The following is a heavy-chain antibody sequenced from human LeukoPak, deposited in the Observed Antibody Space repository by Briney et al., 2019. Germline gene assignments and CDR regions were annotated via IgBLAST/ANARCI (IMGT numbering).Heavy chain of an antibody. CDR1: GGSFIDYF. CDR3: ARFSRITWGDWGDAFDI. J-gene: IGHJ3*02. V-gene: IGHV4-34*01. D-gene: IGHD2-21*02. CDR2: IDDGGNT. Sequence: SETLSLTCSVYGGSFIDYFWSWIRQSPGKGLEWIGEIDDGGNTNYNPSLISRVIVSMEKSKKQFSLVMRSVTAADTAVYYCARFSRITWGDWGDAFDIWGQGTTVIVSS.